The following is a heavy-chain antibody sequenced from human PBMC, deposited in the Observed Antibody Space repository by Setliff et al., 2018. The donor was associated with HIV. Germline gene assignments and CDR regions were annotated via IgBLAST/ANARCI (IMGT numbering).Heavy chain of an antibody. V-gene: IGHV1-18*01. CDR1: GYTFTGHY. Sequence: ASVKVSCKASGYTFTGHYMHWVRQAPGQGLEWMGWISAYNGNTDYVQKFQGRVIMTTDTATSTAYMELRSLRSDDTAVYFCARDYHDFWSGYPQSFNYWGQGTLVTVSS. J-gene: IGHJ4*02. D-gene: IGHD3-3*01. CDR3: ARDYHDFWSGYPQSFNY. CDR2: ISAYNGNT.